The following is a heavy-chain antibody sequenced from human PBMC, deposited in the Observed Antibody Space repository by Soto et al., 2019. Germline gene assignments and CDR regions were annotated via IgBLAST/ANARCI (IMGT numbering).Heavy chain of an antibody. D-gene: IGHD6-13*01. CDR1: GFTFSSYA. CDR2: ISGSGGST. V-gene: IGHV3-23*01. CDR3: AKGGSSWYYFDY. J-gene: IGHJ4*02. Sequence: SLRLSCAASGFTFSSYAMSWVRQAPGKGLEWVSAISGSGGSTYYADSVKGRFTISRDNSKNTLYLQMNSLRAEDTAVYYCAKGGSSWYYFDYWGQGTLVTVSS.